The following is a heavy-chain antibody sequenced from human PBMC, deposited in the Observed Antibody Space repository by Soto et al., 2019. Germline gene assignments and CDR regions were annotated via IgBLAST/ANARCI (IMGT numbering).Heavy chain of an antibody. CDR2: ISSSSSTI. J-gene: IGHJ5*02. CDR1: GFTFRSYS. V-gene: IGHV3-48*02. Sequence: EVQLVESGGGLVQPGGSLRLSCAASGFTFRSYSMNWVRKAPGKGLEWVSYISSSSSTIYYADSVKGRFTISRDNAKNSLYLQMNSLRDEDTAVYYCARESAALNWFDPWGQGTLVTVSS. CDR3: ARESAALNWFDP. D-gene: IGHD2-2*01.